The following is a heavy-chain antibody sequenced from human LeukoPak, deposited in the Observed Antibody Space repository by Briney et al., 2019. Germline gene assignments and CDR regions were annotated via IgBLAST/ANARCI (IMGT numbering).Heavy chain of an antibody. V-gene: IGHV2-70*04. CDR1: GFSLSTSGMR. D-gene: IGHD1-1*01. CDR3: TRTLGQLVHGRRYWYFDL. J-gene: IGHJ2*01. CDR2: IDWDDDK. Sequence: SGPSMVKPTQTLTLTCTFSGFSLSTSGMRVSWIRQAPGKALGWLARIDWDDDKFYNTSLKTRLTISKDTSKNQVVLTMTDMDAVDTGTYFCTRTLGQLVHGRRYWYFDLWGRGTLVTVSS.